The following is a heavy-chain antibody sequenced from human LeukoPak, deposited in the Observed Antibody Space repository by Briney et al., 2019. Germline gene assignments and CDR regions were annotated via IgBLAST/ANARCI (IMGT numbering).Heavy chain of an antibody. CDR1: GGSISSYY. V-gene: IGHV4-59*08. CDR3: ARLGSHSFEYFQH. Sequence: SETLSLTCTVSGGSISSYYWSWIRQPPGKGLEWIGYIYYSGSTNYDPSLKSRVTISVDTSKNQFSLKLSSVTAADTAVYYCARLGSHSFEYFQHWGQGTLVTVSS. J-gene: IGHJ1*01. D-gene: IGHD1-26*01. CDR2: IYYSGST.